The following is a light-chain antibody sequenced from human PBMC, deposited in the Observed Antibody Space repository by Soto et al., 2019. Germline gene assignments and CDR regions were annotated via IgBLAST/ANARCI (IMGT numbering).Light chain of an antibody. CDR2: WAS. V-gene: IGKV4-1*01. CDR3: QQSSCPPRT. Sequence: VLTRTPDALSVSRGASATINCKSSQSVLSGSNNKNYLAWYQQKPGQPPKVVIYWASTRGSGVPDRFSGSGSGTDFTLTISSLQAEDVTVYYCQQSSCPPRTFGQGAKV. J-gene: IGKJ1*01. CDR1: QSVLSGSNNKNY.